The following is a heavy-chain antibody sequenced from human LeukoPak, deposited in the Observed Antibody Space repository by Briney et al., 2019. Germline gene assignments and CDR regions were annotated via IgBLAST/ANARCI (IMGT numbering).Heavy chain of an antibody. J-gene: IGHJ6*03. CDR2: IIPIFGTA. D-gene: IGHD6-6*01. CDR1: GGTFSSYA. CDR3: ARVGSSSNYYYYYYMDV. V-gene: IGHV1-69*05. Sequence: GASVKVSCKASGGTFSSYAISWVRQAPGQGLEWMGGIIPIFGTANYAQKFQGRVTITTDESTSTAYMELSSLRSEDTAVYYCARVGSSSNYYYYYYMDVWGKGTTVTVSS.